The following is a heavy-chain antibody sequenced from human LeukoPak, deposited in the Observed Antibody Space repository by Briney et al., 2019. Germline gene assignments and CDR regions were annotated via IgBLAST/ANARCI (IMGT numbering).Heavy chain of an antibody. J-gene: IGHJ4*02. CDR3: AGGRGFIIEN. Sequence: GGSLRLSCAASGLTFSSYWMNWGRQAPGKGLELVAIIKQGGSANYYVDSVKGRFPISRDNAHNSLYLQMNSLRGADTAVYYCAGGRGFIIENWGQGTLVTVSS. CDR1: GLTFSSYW. V-gene: IGHV3-7*04. CDR2: IKQGGSAN.